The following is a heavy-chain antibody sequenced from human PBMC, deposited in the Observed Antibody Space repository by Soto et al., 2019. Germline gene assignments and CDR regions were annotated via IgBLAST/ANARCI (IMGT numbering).Heavy chain of an antibody. Sequence: SETLSLTCTVSGGSISSGGYYWSWIRQHPGKGLEWIGYIYYSGSTYYNPSLKSRVTISVDTSKNQFSLKLSSVTAADTAVYYCASGTRTNHYVWGSYRYGFDYWGQGTLVTVSS. D-gene: IGHD3-16*02. CDR3: ASGTRTNHYVWGSYRYGFDY. CDR1: GGSISSGGYY. V-gene: IGHV4-31*03. CDR2: IYYSGST. J-gene: IGHJ4*02.